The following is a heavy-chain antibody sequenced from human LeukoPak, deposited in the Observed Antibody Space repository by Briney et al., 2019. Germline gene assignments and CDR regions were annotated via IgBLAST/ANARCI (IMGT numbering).Heavy chain of an antibody. V-gene: IGHV3-30*03. CDR1: GFTFSSYG. D-gene: IGHD3-10*01. J-gene: IGHJ6*02. CDR2: ISHDGSDK. Sequence: QPGGSLRLSCAASGFTFSSYGMHWVRQAPGKGLEWVAVISHDGSDKYYADSVKGRFTISRDNSKNTLYLQMNSLRAEDTAVYYCARDREGPYYYGSGSSFLYYYGMDVWGQGTTVTVSS. CDR3: ARDREGPYYYGSGSSFLYYYGMDV.